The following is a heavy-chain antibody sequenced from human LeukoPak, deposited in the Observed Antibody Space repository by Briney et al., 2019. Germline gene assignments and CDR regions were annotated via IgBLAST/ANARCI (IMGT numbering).Heavy chain of an antibody. Sequence: PGGSLRLSCAASGFTFSSYAMHWVRQAPGKGLEYVSAISSNGGSTYYANSVKGRFTVSRDNSKNTLYLQMGSLRAEDMAVYYCARAPSTWDYDSTGVDYWGQGTLITVSS. V-gene: IGHV3-64*01. D-gene: IGHD3-22*01. CDR1: GFTFSSYA. CDR3: ARAPSTWDYDSTGVDY. J-gene: IGHJ4*02. CDR2: ISSNGGST.